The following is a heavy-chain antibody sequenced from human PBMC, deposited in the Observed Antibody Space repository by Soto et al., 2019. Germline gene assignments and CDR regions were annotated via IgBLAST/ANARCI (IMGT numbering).Heavy chain of an antibody. J-gene: IGHJ4*02. CDR2: IYYSGST. V-gene: IGHV4-31*03. CDR3: ARDAGGSGSTIDY. Sequence: QVQLQESGPGLVKPSQTLSLTCTVSGGSISSGGYYWSWIRQHPGKGLEWIGYIYYSGSTYYNPSLKSRVTITVDTSKNQFSLKLSSVTAADTAVYYCARDAGGSGSTIDYWGQGTLVTVSS. CDR1: GGSISSGGYY. D-gene: IGHD3-10*01.